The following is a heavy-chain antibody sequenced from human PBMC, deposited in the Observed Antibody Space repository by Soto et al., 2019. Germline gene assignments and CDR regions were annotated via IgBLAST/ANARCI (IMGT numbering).Heavy chain of an antibody. V-gene: IGHV1-3*01. CDR3: ARDGRIAAAGTVYYFDY. Sequence: ASVKVSCKASGYTFTSYAMHWVRQAPGQRLEWMGWINAGNGNTKYPQKFQGRVTITRDTSASTAYMELSSLRSEDTAVYYCARDGRIAAAGTVYYFDYWGQGTLVTVSS. CDR2: INAGNGNT. D-gene: IGHD6-13*01. J-gene: IGHJ4*02. CDR1: GYTFTSYA.